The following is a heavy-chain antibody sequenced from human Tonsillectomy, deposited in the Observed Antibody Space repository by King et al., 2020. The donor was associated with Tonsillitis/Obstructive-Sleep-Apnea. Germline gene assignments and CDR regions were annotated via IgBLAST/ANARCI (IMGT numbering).Heavy chain of an antibody. CDR3: ARDWDSGSYYFAFDI. Sequence: VQLVESGGGLVKPGGSLGLSCAASGFTFSSYSMNWVRQAPGKGLEWVSSISSSSSYIYYADSEKGRFTISRDNAKNSLYLQMNSLRAEDTAVYYCARDWDSGSYYFAFDIWGQGTMVTVSS. J-gene: IGHJ3*02. V-gene: IGHV3-21*01. CDR1: GFTFSSYS. CDR2: ISSSSSYI. D-gene: IGHD1-26*01.